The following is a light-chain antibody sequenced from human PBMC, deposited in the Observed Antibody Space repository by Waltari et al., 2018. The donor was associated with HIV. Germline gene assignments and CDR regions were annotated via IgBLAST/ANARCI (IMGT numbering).Light chain of an antibody. Sequence: QSALTQPASVSGSPGQSITISCAGPTRDILIFDSVSWYQQHPGRAPQLMIFGVYSRPSGVSSRFSGSKSGNTASLTISGLQAEDEANYYCCSYTAIHTLIFGGGTKLTVL. J-gene: IGLJ2*01. CDR1: TRDILIFDS. CDR2: GVY. CDR3: CSYTAIHTLI. V-gene: IGLV2-14*01.